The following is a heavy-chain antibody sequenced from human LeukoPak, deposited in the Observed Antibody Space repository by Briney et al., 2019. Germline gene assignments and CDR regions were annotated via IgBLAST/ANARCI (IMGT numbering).Heavy chain of an antibody. D-gene: IGHD3-16*01. CDR2: ISGSGGST. Sequence: PGGSLRLSCAASGFTFSSYAMSWVRQAPGKWLEWVSGISGSGGSTYYADSVKGRFTISRDNPKNTLYLQLNSLRADDTALYYCAKGQSRFAGDVSASFDYWGQGTLVTVSS. CDR1: GFTFSSYA. V-gene: IGHV3-23*01. J-gene: IGHJ4*02. CDR3: AKGQSRFAGDVSASFDY.